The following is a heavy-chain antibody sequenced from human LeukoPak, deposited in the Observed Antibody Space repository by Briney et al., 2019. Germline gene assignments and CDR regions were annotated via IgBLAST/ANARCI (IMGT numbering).Heavy chain of an antibody. CDR2: MQYDENDE. CDR3: AKDKGDV. J-gene: IGHJ6*04. Sequence: GGSLRLSCTASGFSFKKYGIHWVREAPGKGLEWVTFMQYDENDEFYADSVKGRFTMSRDNSKNTVYLQMNSLRSEDTAVYYCAKDKGDVWGKGTTVTFSS. V-gene: IGHV3-30*02. CDR1: GFSFKKYG.